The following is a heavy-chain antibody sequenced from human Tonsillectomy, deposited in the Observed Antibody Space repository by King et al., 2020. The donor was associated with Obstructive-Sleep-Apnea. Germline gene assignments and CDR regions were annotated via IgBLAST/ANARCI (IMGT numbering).Heavy chain of an antibody. CDR1: GFSLSNAGMA. V-gene: IGHV2-26*01. Sequence: TLKESGPVLVKPTETLTLTCTVSGFSLSNAGMAVSWIRQPPGKALEWLAHIFSNDEKSYNTSLESRLTISKDTSKSQVVLLMTNMDPVDTATYFCARIGYCSSTSCLNYDYWGQGTLVTVSS. CDR3: ARIGYCSSTSCLNYDY. D-gene: IGHD2-2*01. CDR2: IFSNDEK. J-gene: IGHJ4*02.